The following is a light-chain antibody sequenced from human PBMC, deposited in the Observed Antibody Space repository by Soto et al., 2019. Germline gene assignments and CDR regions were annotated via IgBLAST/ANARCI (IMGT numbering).Light chain of an antibody. CDR2: DAS. V-gene: IGKV1-6*01. CDR1: QIITNN. Sequence: AIQMTQSPSSLSASIGDRVTITCRASQIITNNLGWYQQKPGKAPKLLIYDASTLHGGVPSRFSGSGSGRDFTLTISSLQPEDFATYYCLQEFNYPRTFGQGTKVEI. J-gene: IGKJ1*01. CDR3: LQEFNYPRT.